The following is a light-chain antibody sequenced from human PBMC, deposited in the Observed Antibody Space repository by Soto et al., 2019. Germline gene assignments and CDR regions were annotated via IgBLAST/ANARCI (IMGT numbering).Light chain of an antibody. CDR3: KQYISDSPRT. Sequence: DIQMTQSPSTLSASVGDRVTITCRASQSISSWLAWYQQKPGKAPKLLIYDASSLESGVPSRFSGSGSGTESTLIIRSLPPDDFATNYCKQYISDSPRTFGEGQKVEIK. CDR1: QSISSW. V-gene: IGKV1-5*01. CDR2: DAS. J-gene: IGKJ1*01.